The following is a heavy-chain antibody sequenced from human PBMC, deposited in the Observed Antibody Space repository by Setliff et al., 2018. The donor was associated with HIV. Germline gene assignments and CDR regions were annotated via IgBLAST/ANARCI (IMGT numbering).Heavy chain of an antibody. CDR3: VRDPIEGSPNYFDY. D-gene: IGHD1-26*01. J-gene: IGHJ4*02. CDR2: MSGSGANA. Sequence: GGSLRLSCAASGFTFSSYAMSWVRQAPGKGLQWVSAMSGSGANAYYADSVKGRFTVSRDNSKNTLYLHMNSLRAEDTAVYHCVRDPIEGSPNYFDYWGRGALVTVSS. V-gene: IGHV3-23*01. CDR1: GFTFSSYA.